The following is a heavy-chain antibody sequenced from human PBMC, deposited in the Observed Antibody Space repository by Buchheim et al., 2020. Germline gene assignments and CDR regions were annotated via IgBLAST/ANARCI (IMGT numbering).Heavy chain of an antibody. CDR3: AIATDLVNPANPTFDS. J-gene: IGHJ4*02. D-gene: IGHD5-12*01. V-gene: IGHV1-2*02. CDR1: EYTRHH. Sequence: QGQLVQSGAEVKTPGASVKVSCKTSEYTRHHTHWLRQAPGQELEWVGSVNPNGGATNYAQRFQGRVAMTRDTSIRTTYMELSSLTSDDTAVFYCAIATDLVNPANPTFDSWGQGTL. CDR2: VNPNGGAT.